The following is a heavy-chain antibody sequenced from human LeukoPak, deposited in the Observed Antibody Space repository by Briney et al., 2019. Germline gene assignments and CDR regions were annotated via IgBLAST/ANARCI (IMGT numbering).Heavy chain of an antibody. CDR3: ARAPQRSYQHNWFDP. CDR1: GGSFSGYY. D-gene: IGHD2-21*01. CDR2: INHSGST. V-gene: IGHV4-34*01. J-gene: IGHJ5*02. Sequence: SETLSLTRAVYGGSFSGYYWSWIRQPPGKGLEWIGEINHSGSTNYNPSLKSRVTISVDTSKNQFSLKLSSVTAADTAVYYCARAPQRSYQHNWFDPWGQGTLVTVSS.